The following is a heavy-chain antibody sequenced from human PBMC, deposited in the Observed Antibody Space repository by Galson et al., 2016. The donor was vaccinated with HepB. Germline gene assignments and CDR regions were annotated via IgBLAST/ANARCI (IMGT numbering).Heavy chain of an antibody. Sequence: SLRLSCAASGFTFSSSAMTWVRQAPGKGLEWVSSVSDSGGTTYHADSVKGRFTISRDNSKNTVYLQMNSLRAEDTAVYYCVRDSYYDSSTWGQGTLVTVSS. CDR1: GFTFSSSA. V-gene: IGHV3-23*01. CDR2: VSDSGGTT. D-gene: IGHD3-22*01. CDR3: VRDSYYDSST. J-gene: IGHJ4*02.